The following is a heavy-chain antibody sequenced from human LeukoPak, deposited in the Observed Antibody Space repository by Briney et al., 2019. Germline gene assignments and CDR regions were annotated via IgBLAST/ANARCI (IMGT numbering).Heavy chain of an antibody. D-gene: IGHD2-8*01. CDR1: GGSFSGYY. J-gene: IGHJ6*03. Sequence: SETLSLTCAVYGGSFSGYYWSWIRQPPGKGLEWIGEINHSGSTNYNPSLKSRVTISVDTSKNHFSLKLSSVTAADTAVYYCARTSVSSPYYYYVDVWGKGTTVTISS. V-gene: IGHV4-34*01. CDR3: ARTSVSSPYYYYVDV. CDR2: INHSGST.